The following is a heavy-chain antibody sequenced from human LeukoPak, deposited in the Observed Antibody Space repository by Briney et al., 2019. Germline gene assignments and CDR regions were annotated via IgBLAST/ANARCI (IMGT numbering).Heavy chain of an antibody. CDR2: IYYSGST. Sequence: SETLSLTCTVSGGSISSYYWSWIRQPPGKGLEWIGYIYYSGSTNYNPSLKSRVTISVDTSKNQFSLKLSSVTAADTAVYYCASLSLNPYYYMDAWGKGTTVTISS. CDR3: ASLSLNPYYYMDA. V-gene: IGHV4-59*01. J-gene: IGHJ6*03. D-gene: IGHD3-16*02. CDR1: GGSISSYY.